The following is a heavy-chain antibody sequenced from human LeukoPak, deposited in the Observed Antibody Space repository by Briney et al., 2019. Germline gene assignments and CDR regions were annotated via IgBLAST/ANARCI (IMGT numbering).Heavy chain of an antibody. Sequence: SETLSLTCTVSGGSISSYYWSWIRQPPGKGLEWIGYIYYSGSTNYNPSLKSRVTISVDTSENQFSLKLSSVTAADTAVYYCARLRLGATGWFDPWGQGTLGTVSS. CDR1: GGSISSYY. V-gene: IGHV4-59*08. D-gene: IGHD1-26*01. CDR3: ARLRLGATGWFDP. CDR2: IYYSGST. J-gene: IGHJ5*02.